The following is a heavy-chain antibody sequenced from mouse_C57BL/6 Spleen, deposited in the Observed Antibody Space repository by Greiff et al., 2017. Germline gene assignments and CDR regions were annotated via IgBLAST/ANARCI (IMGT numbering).Heavy chain of an antibody. J-gene: IGHJ3*01. D-gene: IGHD2-4*01. CDR1: GFAFSDYG. V-gene: IGHV5-17*01. Sequence: EVQLVESGGGLVKPGGSLKLSCAASGFAFSDYGMHWVRQGPEKGLEWVAYISSGSGTIYYADTVKGRFTISRDNAKSTLSLQLSSLRSEDTAMYYCARPFYYDYDAFAYWGQGTLVTVSA. CDR2: ISSGSGTI. CDR3: ARPFYYDYDAFAY.